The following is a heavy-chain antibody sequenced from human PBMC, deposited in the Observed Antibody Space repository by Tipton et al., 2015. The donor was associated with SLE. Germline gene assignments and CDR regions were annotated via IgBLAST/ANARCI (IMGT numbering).Heavy chain of an antibody. J-gene: IGHJ4*02. CDR1: GYTFISYD. D-gene: IGHD6-19*01. V-gene: IGHV1-18*01. CDR2: ISAYNGNT. Sequence: QSGAEVKKPGASVKVSCKASGYTFISYDITWVRQAPGQGLEWMGWISAYNGNTNYAQKLQGRVTMTTDTSTSTAYMELRSLRSDDTPVYFCALAVAGTLFFDYWCQGTLVPVSS. CDR3: ALAVAGTLFFDY.